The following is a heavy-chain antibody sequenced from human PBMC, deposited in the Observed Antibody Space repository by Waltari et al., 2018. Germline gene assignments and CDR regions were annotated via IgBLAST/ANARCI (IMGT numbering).Heavy chain of an antibody. CDR1: GFPFGTFG. D-gene: IGHD3-10*01. CDR3: AKVMGGPGSHLYAMDV. V-gene: IGHV3-23*01. J-gene: IGHJ6*02. Sequence: EVQLLESGGGLVQTGGSLRLACAASGFPFGTFGMSWVRQAPGKGLEWVSSIDGSGITTKYADSVEGRFTISRDNSKNRLYLEMHSLRPEDTAVYYCAKVMGGPGSHLYAMDVWGQGTTVTVPS. CDR2: IDGSGITT.